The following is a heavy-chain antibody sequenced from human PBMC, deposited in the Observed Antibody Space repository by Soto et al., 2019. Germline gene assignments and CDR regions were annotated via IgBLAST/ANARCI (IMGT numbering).Heavy chain of an antibody. CDR2: IYYSGST. CDR1: GCSISSGDYY. V-gene: IGHV4-30-4*01. J-gene: IGHJ5*02. Sequence: PXETLSLTCTVSGCSISSGDYYWSWIRQPPGKGLEWIGYIYYSGSTYYNPSLKSRVTISVDTSKNQFSLKLSSVTAADTAVYYCARVARIRYYGSGNWFDHWGQGTLVTVSS. D-gene: IGHD3-10*01. CDR3: ARVARIRYYGSGNWFDH.